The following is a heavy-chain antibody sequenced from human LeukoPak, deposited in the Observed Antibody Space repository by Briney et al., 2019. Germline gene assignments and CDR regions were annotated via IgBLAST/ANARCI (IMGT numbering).Heavy chain of an antibody. CDR2: ISGSGGST. J-gene: IGHJ4*02. V-gene: IGHV3-23*01. CDR1: GFTFSSYA. CDR3: AKDAAASYDSSGYYFDY. Sequence: GGSLRLSCAASGFTFSSYAMSWVRQAPGKGLERVSAISGSGGSTYYADSVKGRFTISRDNSKNTLYLQMNSLRAEDTAVYYCAKDAAASYDSSGYYFDYWGQGTLVTVSS. D-gene: IGHD3-22*01.